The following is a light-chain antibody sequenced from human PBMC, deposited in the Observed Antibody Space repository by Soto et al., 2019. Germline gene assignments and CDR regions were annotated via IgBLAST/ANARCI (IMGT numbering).Light chain of an antibody. CDR3: QQVNVYPIT. CDR2: DAS. J-gene: IGKJ5*01. Sequence: GDVVTITCRASQTISTWMAWYQQKPGKAPKLLVYDASTLQSGVASRFSGSGSGTEFTLIISGLQPDDSATYYCQQVNVYPITFGQGTRLEIK. V-gene: IGKV1-5*01. CDR1: QTISTW.